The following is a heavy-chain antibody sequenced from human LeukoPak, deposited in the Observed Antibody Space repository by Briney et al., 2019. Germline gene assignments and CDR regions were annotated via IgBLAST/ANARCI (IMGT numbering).Heavy chain of an antibody. Sequence: PGGSLRLSCAASGFTFSSYWMSWVRQAPGKGLEWVANIKQDGSEKYYVDSVKGRFTISRDNAKNSLYLQMNSLRAEDTAVYYCARVDGGDYFYYYYGIDVWGQGTTVTVSS. V-gene: IGHV3-7*01. CDR2: IKQDGSEK. CDR3: ARVDGGDYFYYYYGIDV. J-gene: IGHJ6*02. CDR1: GFTFSSYW. D-gene: IGHD4-17*01.